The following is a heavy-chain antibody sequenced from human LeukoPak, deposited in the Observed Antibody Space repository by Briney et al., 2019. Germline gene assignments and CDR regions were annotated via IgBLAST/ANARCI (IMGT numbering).Heavy chain of an antibody. V-gene: IGHV4-30-2*01. D-gene: IGHD6-19*01. J-gene: IGHJ4*02. CDR1: GGSISSGGYS. CDR3: TRPGGAVSGTQFDY. CDR2: IYHSGST. Sequence: SETLSLTCAVSGGSISSGGYSWSWIRQPPGKGLEWIGEIYHSGSTNYNPSLKSRVTISVDKSKNQFSLKLSSVTAADTAVYYCTRPGGAVSGTQFDYWGQGTLVTVSS.